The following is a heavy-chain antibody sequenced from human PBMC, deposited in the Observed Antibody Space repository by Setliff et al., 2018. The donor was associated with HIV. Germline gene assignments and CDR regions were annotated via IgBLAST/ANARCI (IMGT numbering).Heavy chain of an antibody. Sequence: SETLSLTCAVYGRSFSGYYWSWIRQPPGKGLEWIGEINHSGSSNYSPSLKSRVTISVDTSKNQFSLNLSSVTAADTAVYYCVKHFWTDYYDWRDTGAFDLWGQGTMVTVSS. CDR3: VKHFWTDYYDWRDTGAFDL. D-gene: IGHD3-22*01. V-gene: IGHV4-34*01. J-gene: IGHJ3*01. CDR2: INHSGSS. CDR1: GRSFSGYY.